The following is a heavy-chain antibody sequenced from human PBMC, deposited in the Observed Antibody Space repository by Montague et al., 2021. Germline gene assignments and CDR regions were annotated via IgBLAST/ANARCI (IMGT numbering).Heavy chain of an antibody. V-gene: IGHV6-1*01. CDR1: GDSVSRNDAT. D-gene: IGHD5-24*01. J-gene: IGHJ5*02. CDR3: ARGWQKRFDP. Sequence: CAISGDSVSRNDATWNWIRQSPSRGLEWLGRTYYRSKWYNEYAIFVKSRITVNPDTSKNQFSLLLNSVTPEDTAVYYCARGWQKRFDPWGQGTLVTVSS. CDR2: TYYRSKWYN.